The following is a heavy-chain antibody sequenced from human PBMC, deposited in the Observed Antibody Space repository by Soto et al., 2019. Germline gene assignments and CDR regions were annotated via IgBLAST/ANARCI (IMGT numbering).Heavy chain of an antibody. CDR2: INAGNGNT. J-gene: IGHJ4*02. V-gene: IGHV1-3*01. Sequence: ASLKVSCKASGYTFTSYAMHWVRQAPGQRLEWMGWINAGNGNTKYSQKFQGRVTITRDTSASTAYMELSSLRSEDTAVYYCARGDYDILIGYYGLDYWGQGTLVNVSS. CDR1: GYTFTSYA. CDR3: ARGDYDILIGYYGLDY. D-gene: IGHD3-9*01.